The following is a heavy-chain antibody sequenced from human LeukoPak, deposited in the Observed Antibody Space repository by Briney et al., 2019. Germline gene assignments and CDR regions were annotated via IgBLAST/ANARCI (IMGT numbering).Heavy chain of an antibody. J-gene: IGHJ3*02. V-gene: IGHV3-9*01. CDR1: GFTFDDYA. Sequence: PGGSLRLSCAASGFTFDDYAMHWVRQAPGKGLEWVSGISWNSGSIGYADSVKGRFTISRDNAKNSLYLQMNSLRAEDTALYYRAKDKYQLLEGDAFDIWGQGTMVTVSS. CDR2: ISWNSGSI. CDR3: AKDKYQLLEGDAFDI. D-gene: IGHD2-2*01.